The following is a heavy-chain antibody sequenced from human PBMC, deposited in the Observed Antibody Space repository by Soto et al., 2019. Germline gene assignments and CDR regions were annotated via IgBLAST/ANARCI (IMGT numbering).Heavy chain of an antibody. J-gene: IGHJ5*02. CDR3: ARELELRPGGADP. Sequence: QVQMVQSGAEVKKPGSSVKVSCKASGSTFSSYAISWVRQAPGQGLEWMGGIIPIFGTANYAQKFQGRVTITEDESTSTAYIELSSLRSEDTAVYYCARELELRPGGADPWGQGNLVTVSS. D-gene: IGHD1-7*01. CDR1: GSTFSSYA. V-gene: IGHV1-69*01. CDR2: IIPIFGTA.